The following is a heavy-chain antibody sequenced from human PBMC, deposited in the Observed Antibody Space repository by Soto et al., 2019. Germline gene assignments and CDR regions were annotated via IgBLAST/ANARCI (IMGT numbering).Heavy chain of an antibody. J-gene: IGHJ4*02. D-gene: IGHD4-17*01. CDR2: IWYDGSNK. CDR1: GFTFSSYG. Sequence: QVQLVESGGGVVQPGRSLRLSCAASGFTFSSYGMHWVRQAPGKGLEWVAVIWYDGSNKYYADSVKGRFTISRDNSKNTLYLQMNRLRAEDTAVYYCARDIWTTGGFDYWGQGTLVTVSS. V-gene: IGHV3-33*01. CDR3: ARDIWTTGGFDY.